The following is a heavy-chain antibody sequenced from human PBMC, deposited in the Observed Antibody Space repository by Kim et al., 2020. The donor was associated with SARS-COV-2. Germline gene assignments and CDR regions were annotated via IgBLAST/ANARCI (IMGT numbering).Heavy chain of an antibody. V-gene: IGHV3-30*18. CDR3: AKEFSSSWTHTYYYYYGMDV. D-gene: IGHD6-13*01. CDR2: ISYDGSNK. J-gene: IGHJ6*02. Sequence: GGSLRLSCAASGFTFSSYGMHWVRQAPGKGLEWVAVISYDGSNKYYADSVKGRFTISRDNSKNTLYLQMNSPRAEDTAVYYCAKEFSSSWTHTYYYYYGMDVWGQGTTVTVSS. CDR1: GFTFSSYG.